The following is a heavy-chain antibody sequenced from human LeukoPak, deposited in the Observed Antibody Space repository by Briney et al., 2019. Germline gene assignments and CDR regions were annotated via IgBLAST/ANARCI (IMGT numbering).Heavy chain of an antibody. J-gene: IGHJ4*02. V-gene: IGHV3-48*02. Sequence: GGSLRLSRAASGLTFSSYSMNWVRQTPGKGLEWVSYVNSGSSTIYYADSVKGRFTISRDNAKNSLYLQMNSLRDEDTAVYYCARDRHSTGWYYFDYWGQGTLVTVSS. D-gene: IGHD6-19*01. CDR1: GLTFSSYS. CDR2: VNSGSSTI. CDR3: ARDRHSTGWYYFDY.